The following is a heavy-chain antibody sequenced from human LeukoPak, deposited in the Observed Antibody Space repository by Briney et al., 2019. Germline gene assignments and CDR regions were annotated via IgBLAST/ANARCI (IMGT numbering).Heavy chain of an antibody. J-gene: IGHJ6*03. Sequence: GGSLRLSCAASGFAFSSHWMTWVRQTPGKGLEWVANIKQDGIEIYYVDSVKGRFTISRDNAKNSLYMQMNTLRAEDTAVYYCARVGEFLRSPYYYMDVWGKGTTVTVSS. CDR1: GFAFSSHW. D-gene: IGHD3-3*01. V-gene: IGHV3-7*01. CDR2: IKQDGIEI. CDR3: ARVGEFLRSPYYYMDV.